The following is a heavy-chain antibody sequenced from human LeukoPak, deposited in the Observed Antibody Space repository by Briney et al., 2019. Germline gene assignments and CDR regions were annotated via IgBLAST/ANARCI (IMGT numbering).Heavy chain of an antibody. D-gene: IGHD6-19*01. J-gene: IGHJ4*02. CDR3: ANGLTIAVAGFDY. CDR2: INAGNGNT. CDR1: GYTFTSYA. V-gene: IGHV1-3*01. Sequence: GASVKVSCTASGYTFTSYAMHWVRQAPGQRLEWMGWINAGNGNTKYSQRFQGRVTITRDTSASTAYMELSSLRAEDTAVYYCANGLTIAVAGFDYWGQGTLVTVSS.